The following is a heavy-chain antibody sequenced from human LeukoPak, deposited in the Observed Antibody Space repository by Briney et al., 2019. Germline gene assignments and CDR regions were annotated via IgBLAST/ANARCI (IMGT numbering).Heavy chain of an antibody. Sequence: PGGSLRLSCAASGFTFSGRWMSWVRQAPGKGLEWVANIKPDGSEKNYVDSVKGRFTISRDNAKSSLYLHMNSLRVEDTAVYYCARDPSAGSESWGQGTLVTVSS. CDR2: IKPDGSEK. CDR1: GFTFSGRW. D-gene: IGHD6-25*01. CDR3: ARDPSAGSES. J-gene: IGHJ4*02. V-gene: IGHV3-7*01.